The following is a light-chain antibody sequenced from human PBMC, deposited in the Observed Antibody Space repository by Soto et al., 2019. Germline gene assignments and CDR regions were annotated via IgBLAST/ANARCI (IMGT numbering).Light chain of an antibody. Sequence: DIQMTQSPSTLSASVGDRVTVTCRASQSISSWLAWYQQKPGKAPTLLIYKASTLESGVPSRCSGSGSGTEFTLTISSLQPDDSAAYYCQQYKSYPPTFGQGTKVEIK. CDR1: QSISSW. J-gene: IGKJ1*01. V-gene: IGKV1-5*03. CDR3: QQYKSYPPT. CDR2: KAS.